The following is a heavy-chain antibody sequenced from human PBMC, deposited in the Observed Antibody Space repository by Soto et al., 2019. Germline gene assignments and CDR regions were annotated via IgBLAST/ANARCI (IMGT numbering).Heavy chain of an antibody. CDR3: ARSYYYGSGSYYDFDY. CDR1: GYTFTGYY. V-gene: IGHV1-2*02. J-gene: IGHJ4*02. D-gene: IGHD3-10*01. CDR2: INPNSGGT. Sequence: ASVKVSCKASGYTFTGYYIHWVRQAPGQGLEWMGWINPNSGGTKYPQKFQGRVTVTRDTSISTVYMSLNSLRAEDTAVYYCARSYYYGSGSYYDFDYWGQGTLVTVSS.